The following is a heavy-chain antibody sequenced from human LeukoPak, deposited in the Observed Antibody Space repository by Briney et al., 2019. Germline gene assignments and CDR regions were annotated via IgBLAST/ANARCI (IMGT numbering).Heavy chain of an antibody. CDR2: IHPNGVNT. Sequence: PGGSLRLSCEASGFTFSHIGMAWVRQAPGKGLEWVSSIHPNGVNTHYADSVRGRFTISRDNSKNTLFLQMNSLRVEDTATCYCAKALYDSPLTGDPWGQGTLVTVSS. D-gene: IGHD3-22*01. CDR3: AKALYDSPLTGDP. V-gene: IGHV3-23*01. CDR1: GFTFSHIG. J-gene: IGHJ5*02.